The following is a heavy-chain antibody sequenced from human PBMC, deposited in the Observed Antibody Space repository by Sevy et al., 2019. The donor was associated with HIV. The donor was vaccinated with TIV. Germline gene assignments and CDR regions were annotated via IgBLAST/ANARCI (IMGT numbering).Heavy chain of an antibody. J-gene: IGHJ4*02. CDR3: TRWKGLQSIFDY. Sequence: GGSLRLSCTTSGFAFGDYAMNWVRQAPGKGLEWVAFLKSKADGGTVDHAPSVKGRLTISRDDSKSIAYLQMNDLTTENTAVYYCTRWKGLQSIFDYWGQGALVTVSS. V-gene: IGHV3-49*04. D-gene: IGHD1-1*01. CDR1: GFAFGDYA. CDR2: LKSKADGGTV.